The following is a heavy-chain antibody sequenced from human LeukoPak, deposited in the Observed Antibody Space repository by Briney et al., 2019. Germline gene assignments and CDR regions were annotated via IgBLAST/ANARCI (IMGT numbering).Heavy chain of an antibody. J-gene: IGHJ4*01. D-gene: IGHD3-10*01. CDR3: ARHGDTMVRGVSEVDY. Sequence: PSETLSLTCTVSGGSISSYYWSWIRQPPGKGLEWIGYIYTSGNPNYNPSLKSRVTITVDSSKNQFSLTVSSMTAADTAVYYCARHGDTMVRGVSEVDYWGQGTLVTVSS. CDR2: IYTSGNP. CDR1: GGSISSYY. V-gene: IGHV4-4*09.